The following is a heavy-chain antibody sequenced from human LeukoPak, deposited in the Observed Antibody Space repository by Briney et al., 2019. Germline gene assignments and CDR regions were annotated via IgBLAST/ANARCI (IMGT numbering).Heavy chain of an antibody. J-gene: IGHJ3*02. CDR1: GGSISSYY. D-gene: IGHD3-22*01. CDR3: ARVGGYYDSSGYYYHAFDI. V-gene: IGHV4-59*01. Sequence: SETQSLTCTVSGGSISSYYWSWIRQPPGKGLEWIGYIYYSGSTNYNPSLKSRVTISVDTSKNQLSLKLSSVTAADTAVYYCARVGGYYDSSGYYYHAFDIWGQGTMVTVSS. CDR2: IYYSGST.